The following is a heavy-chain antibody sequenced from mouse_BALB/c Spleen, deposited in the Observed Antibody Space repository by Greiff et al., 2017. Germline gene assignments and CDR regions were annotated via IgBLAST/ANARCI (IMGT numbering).Heavy chain of an antibody. CDR3: ARRGGNYYFDY. D-gene: IGHD2-1*01. Sequence: EVKLMESGGGLVQPGGSRKLSCAASGFTFSSFGMHWVRQAPEKGLEWVAYISSGSSTIYYADTVKGRFTISRDNPKNTLFLQMTSLRSEDTAMYYCARRGGNYYFDYWGQGTTLTVSS. V-gene: IGHV5-17*02. CDR1: GFTFSSFG. CDR2: ISSGSSTI. J-gene: IGHJ2*01.